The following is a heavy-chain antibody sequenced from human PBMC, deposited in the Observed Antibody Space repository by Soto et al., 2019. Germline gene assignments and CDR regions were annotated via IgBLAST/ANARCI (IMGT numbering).Heavy chain of an antibody. CDR3: ARERSRYDRSGYYRPDY. J-gene: IGHJ4*02. CDR1: GGTFSSYA. CDR2: IIPIFGTA. V-gene: IGHV1-69*13. D-gene: IGHD3-22*01. Sequence: SVKVSCKASGGTFSSYAISWVRQAPGQGLEWMGGIIPIFGTANYAQKFQGRVTITADESTSTAYMELSSLRSEDTAVYYCARERSRYDRSGYYRPDYWGQGTLVTVSS.